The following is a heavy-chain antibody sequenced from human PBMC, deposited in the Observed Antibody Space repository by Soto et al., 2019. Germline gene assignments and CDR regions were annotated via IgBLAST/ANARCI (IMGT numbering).Heavy chain of an antibody. V-gene: IGHV3-21*01. CDR1: GLTFRSYN. CDR3: ARDSCYGSGSSWSYYFDY. D-gene: IGHD3-10*01. Sequence: GRSMRLSGAASGLTFRSYNMNRVRQAPGKRLGRVSSISSSSSYIYYADSVKGRFTNARDNGKNSLYLHMNSIRAEDTAESYCARDSCYGSGSSWSYYFDYWGQGTLVAVPS. CDR2: ISSSSSYI. J-gene: IGHJ4*02.